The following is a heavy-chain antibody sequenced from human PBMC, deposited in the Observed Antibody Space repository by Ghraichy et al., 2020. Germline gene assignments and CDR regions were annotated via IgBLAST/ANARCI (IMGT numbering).Heavy chain of an antibody. J-gene: IGHJ3*02. V-gene: IGHV3-15*01. D-gene: IGHD2-15*01. CDR2: IKSKTDGGTT. CDR1: GFTFSNAW. Sequence: GGSLRLSCAASGFTFSNAWMSWVRQAPGKGLEWVGRIKSKTDGGTTDYAAPVKGRFTISRDDSKNTLYLQMNSLKTEDTAVYYCTTGRDKVVAATGAFDIWGQGTMVTVSS. CDR3: TTGRDKVVAATGAFDI.